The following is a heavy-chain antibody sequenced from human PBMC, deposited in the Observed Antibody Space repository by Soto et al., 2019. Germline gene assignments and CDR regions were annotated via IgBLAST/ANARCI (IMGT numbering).Heavy chain of an antibody. V-gene: IGHV1-69*02. D-gene: IGHD5-12*01. CDR2: AIPGLDVA. CDR1: GDTFNRYT. Sequence: QVQLVQSGAEVKKPGSSVKVSCKAFGDTFNRYTISWVRQAPGQGLEWMGRAIPGLDVASYAQRFQGRVSMTADKSTSTGYMELSSLTSEGTAVYYCARAGGYNSYGLDVWGQGTTVIVSS. J-gene: IGHJ6*01. CDR3: ARAGGYNSYGLDV.